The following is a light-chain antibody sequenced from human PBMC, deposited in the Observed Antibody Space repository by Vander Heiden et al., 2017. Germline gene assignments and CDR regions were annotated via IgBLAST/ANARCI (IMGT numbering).Light chain of an antibody. J-gene: IGLJ2*01. Sequence: QSALTPPPSASGSPGQSVTISCTGTSSDVGGYNYVSWYQQHPGKAPKLMIYEVSKRPSGVPDRFSGSKSGNTASLTVSGLQAEDEADYYCSSDAGSNNLKVFGGGTKLTVL. CDR1: SSDVGGYNY. CDR2: EVS. V-gene: IGLV2-8*01. CDR3: SSDAGSNNLKV.